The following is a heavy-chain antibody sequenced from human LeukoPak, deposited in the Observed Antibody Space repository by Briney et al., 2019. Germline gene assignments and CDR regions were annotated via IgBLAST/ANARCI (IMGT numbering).Heavy chain of an antibody. CDR1: GFTVSSNY. Sequence: PGGSLRLSCAASGFTVSSNYMSWVRQAPGKGLEWVSVIFGGGTTYYTGSVKGRCTISRDNSKSTLYLQMNSLRAEDTAVYYCARGITIFGVAKYAMDVWGQGTTVTVSS. D-gene: IGHD3-3*01. CDR3: ARGITIFGVAKYAMDV. CDR2: IFGGGTT. V-gene: IGHV3-66*01. J-gene: IGHJ6*02.